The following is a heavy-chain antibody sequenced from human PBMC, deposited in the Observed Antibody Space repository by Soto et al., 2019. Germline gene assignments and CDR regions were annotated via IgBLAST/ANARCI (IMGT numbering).Heavy chain of an antibody. V-gene: IGHV3-7*01. CDR1: GFTFSSYW. J-gene: IGHJ4*02. CDR2: INEDGSDT. D-gene: IGHD1-26*01. Sequence: EVLMVESGGDLVQPGGSLRLSCSGSGFTFSSYWMNWVRQTPGKGLEWGANINEDGSDTYYMDSVKGRFTISRDNAKNSLYLQMNSLRAEDTAVYFCVGAHFDYWGQGTLVIVSS. CDR3: VGAHFDY.